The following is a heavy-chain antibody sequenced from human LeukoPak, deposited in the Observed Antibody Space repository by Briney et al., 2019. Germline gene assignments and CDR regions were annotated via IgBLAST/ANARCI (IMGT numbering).Heavy chain of an antibody. CDR3: AKDGRVGRDGYCSA. CDR1: GFTFSSYS. Sequence: GGSLRLSCAASGFTFSSYSMNWVRQAPGKGLEWVAVISYDGSNKYYADSVKGRFTISRDNSKNTLYLQMNSLRAEDTAVYYCAKDGRVGRDGYCSAWGQGTLVTVSS. V-gene: IGHV3-30*18. J-gene: IGHJ5*02. CDR2: ISYDGSNK. D-gene: IGHD2-15*01.